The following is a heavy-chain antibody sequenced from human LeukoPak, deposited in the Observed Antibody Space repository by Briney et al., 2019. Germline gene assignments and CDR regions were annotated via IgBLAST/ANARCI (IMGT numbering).Heavy chain of an antibody. Sequence: ASVKVSCKAYGGTFSSYAISWVRQAPGQGLEWMGRIIPILGIANYAQKFQGRVTITADKSTSTAYMELSSLRSEDTAVYYCARDTYDSSGYPAYYFDCWGQGTLVTVSS. CDR2: IIPILGIA. D-gene: IGHD3-22*01. V-gene: IGHV1-69*04. CDR3: ARDTYDSSGYPAYYFDC. J-gene: IGHJ4*02. CDR1: GGTFSSYA.